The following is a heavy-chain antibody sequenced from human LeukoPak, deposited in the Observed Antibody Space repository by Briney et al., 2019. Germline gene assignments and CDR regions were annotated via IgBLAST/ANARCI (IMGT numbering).Heavy chain of an antibody. CDR2: IRVSGGST. J-gene: IGHJ4*02. V-gene: IGHV3-23*01. CDR1: GFTFSWYA. Sequence: GGSLRLSCAASGFTFSWYAMSWVRQAPEKGLEWVSTIRVSGGSTYYADSVKGRFTISRDDSRSTLYLQINSLRAEDTAVYYCAKDPIPHHYEDYVPFDYWGQGTLVTVTS. CDR3: AKDPIPHHYEDYVPFDY. D-gene: IGHD4-17*01.